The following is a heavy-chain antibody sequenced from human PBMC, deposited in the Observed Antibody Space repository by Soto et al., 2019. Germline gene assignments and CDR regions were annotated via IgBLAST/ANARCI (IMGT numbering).Heavy chain of an antibody. CDR1: GFAFSNQG. CDR3: AKVESGQPEDFYS. CDR2: ISHDGQNI. D-gene: IGHD3-3*01. Sequence: QEQLVESVGGVVQPGRSLRLSCAASGFAFSNQGMHWDRRAPGKGLEWVALISHDGQNIYYADSVKGRFAVSRDNSKNILFLQLSSLRLNDTAVYYCAKVESGQPEDFYSWGLGTMVTVSS. J-gene: IGHJ5*02. V-gene: IGHV3-30*18.